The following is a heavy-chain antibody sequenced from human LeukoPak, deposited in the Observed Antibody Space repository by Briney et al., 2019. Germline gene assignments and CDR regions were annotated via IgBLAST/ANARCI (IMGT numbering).Heavy chain of an antibody. CDR1: GGSFSGYY. CDR2: INHSGST. J-gene: IGHJ4*02. Sequence: NPSETLSLTCAVYGGSFSGYYWSWIRQPPGKGLEWIGEINHSGSTNYNPSLKSRVTISVHTSKNQFSLKLSSVTAADTAVYYCARGLTERIMITFGHYFDYWGQGTLVTVSS. V-gene: IGHV4-34*01. CDR3: ARGLTERIMITFGHYFDY. D-gene: IGHD3-16*01.